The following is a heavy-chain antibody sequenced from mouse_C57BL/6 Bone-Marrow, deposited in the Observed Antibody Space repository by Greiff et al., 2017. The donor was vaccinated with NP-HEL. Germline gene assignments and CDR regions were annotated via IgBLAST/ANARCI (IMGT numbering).Heavy chain of an antibody. V-gene: IGHV3-6*01. D-gene: IGHD2-1*01. Sequence: VQLKESGPGLVKPSQSLSLTCSVTGYSITSGYYWNWIRQFPGNKLEWMGYISYDGSNNYNPSLKNRIPITRDTSKNQFFLKLNSVTTEDTATYYCARGGNYSAWFAYWGQGTLVTVSA. CDR1: GYSITSGYY. CDR3: ARGGNYSAWFAY. J-gene: IGHJ3*01. CDR2: ISYDGSN.